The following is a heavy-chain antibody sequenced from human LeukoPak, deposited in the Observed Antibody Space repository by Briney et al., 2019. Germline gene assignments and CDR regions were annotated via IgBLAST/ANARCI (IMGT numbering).Heavy chain of an antibody. Sequence: PSETLSLTCSVSGGSISGTYYWSWIRQPPGKGLEWIGYIYYTGTTDSNPSLKSRVTISLDTSKNQFSLNLSSVTAADTAVYYCARRWVYDKRAFDAWGQGTMVTVSS. CDR2: IYYTGTT. J-gene: IGHJ3*01. D-gene: IGHD3-16*01. V-gene: IGHV4-59*08. CDR3: ARRWVYDKRAFDA. CDR1: GGSISGTYY.